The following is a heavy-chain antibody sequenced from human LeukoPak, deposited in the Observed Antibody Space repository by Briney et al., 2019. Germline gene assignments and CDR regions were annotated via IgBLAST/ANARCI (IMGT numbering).Heavy chain of an antibody. CDR1: GGSISSGGYS. D-gene: IGHD1-1*01. CDR2: IYYSGST. CDR3: ARGISTFDY. Sequence: KTSETLSLTCAVSGGSISSGGYSWSWIRQPPGKGLEWIGYIYYSGSTNYNPSLKSRVTISVDTSKNQFSLKLSSVTAADTAVYYCARGISTFDYWGQGTLVTVSS. J-gene: IGHJ4*02. V-gene: IGHV4-61*08.